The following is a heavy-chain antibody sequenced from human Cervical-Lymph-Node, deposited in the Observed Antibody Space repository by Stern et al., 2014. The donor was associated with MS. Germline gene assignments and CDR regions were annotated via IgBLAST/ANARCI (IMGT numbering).Heavy chain of an antibody. J-gene: IGHJ6*02. CDR2: ITGDGSRT. Sequence: EVQLEESGGGLVQPGGSLRLSCAASGFTLSNYWMHWVRQVPGKGLVWVSRITGDGSRTNYADPVKGRFTISRDNAKNTLHLQMDSLRVDDIGLYYCARGVHGSYGLDVWGQGTTVTVSS. CDR1: GFTLSNYW. CDR3: ARGVHGSYGLDV. D-gene: IGHD1-26*01. V-gene: IGHV3-74*02.